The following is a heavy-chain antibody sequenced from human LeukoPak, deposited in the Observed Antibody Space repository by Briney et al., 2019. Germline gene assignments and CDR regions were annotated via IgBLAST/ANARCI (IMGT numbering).Heavy chain of an antibody. V-gene: IGHV3-30*04. D-gene: IGHD1-26*01. J-gene: IGHJ4*02. CDR3: ARDVGRVGTMELGFDY. Sequence: PGGSLRLSCAASGFTFSNHAMHWVRQAPGKGPEWVAVISYETYNKYYGDSVKGRFTISRDNSKNTLNLQMNSLRVEDTAVYYCARDVGRVGTMELGFDYWGQGTLVTVSS. CDR2: ISYETYNK. CDR1: GFTFSNHA.